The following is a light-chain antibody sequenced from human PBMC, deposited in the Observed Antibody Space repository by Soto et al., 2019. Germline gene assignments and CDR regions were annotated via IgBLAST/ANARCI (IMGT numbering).Light chain of an antibody. J-gene: IGLJ1*01. CDR2: RNN. CDR3: AAWDDSLSKGV. V-gene: IGLV1-47*01. Sequence: QSVLTQPPSASGTPGQRATISCSGSSSNIGRNYVSWYQQLPGTAPKLLIYRNNQRPSGVPDRISGSKSGTSASLAISGLRSEDEADYYCAAWDDSLSKGVFGTATKLTVL. CDR1: SSNIGRNY.